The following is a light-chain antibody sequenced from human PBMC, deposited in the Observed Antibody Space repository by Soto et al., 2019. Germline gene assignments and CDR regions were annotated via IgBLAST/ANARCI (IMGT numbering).Light chain of an antibody. Sequence: QSVLTQPASVSGSPGQSITISCTGTSSDVGGYNYVSWYQQHPVKAPKLMIYDVTNRPSGVSDRFSGSKFGNTASLTISGLQVEDEADYYCSSYTSSSTPYVFGTGTKGTVL. V-gene: IGLV2-14*01. CDR3: SSYTSSSTPYV. CDR1: SSDVGGYNY. CDR2: DVT. J-gene: IGLJ1*01.